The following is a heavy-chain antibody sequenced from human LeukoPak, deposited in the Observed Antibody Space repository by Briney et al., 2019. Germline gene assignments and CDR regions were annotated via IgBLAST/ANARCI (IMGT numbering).Heavy chain of an antibody. Sequence: GGSLRLSCTTSGFTFSTYEMNWVRQAPGKGLDWVSYISSSGSTVYYADSVKGRFTISRDNTKNSLYLQMNSLRAEDAAIYYCARDSHKGGEFDCWGQGTLVTVSS. J-gene: IGHJ4*02. CDR1: GFTFSTYE. V-gene: IGHV3-48*03. D-gene: IGHD3-16*01. CDR3: ARDSHKGGEFDC. CDR2: ISSSGSTV.